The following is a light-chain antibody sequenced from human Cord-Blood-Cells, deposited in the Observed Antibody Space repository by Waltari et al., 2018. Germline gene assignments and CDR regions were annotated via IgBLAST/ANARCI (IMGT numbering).Light chain of an antibody. J-gene: IGKJ4*01. CDR3: QQSYSTPPLT. CDR1: QSIRSN. V-gene: IGKV1-39*01. Sequence: DIQMTQSPSSLSASVGDTVTITRRESQSIRSNLNWYQQKPGKAPKLLIYAAASLQSGVPSKFSGSRSGTDFNLTISSLQPEDFATYYCQQSYSTPPLTFGGGTKVEIK. CDR2: AAA.